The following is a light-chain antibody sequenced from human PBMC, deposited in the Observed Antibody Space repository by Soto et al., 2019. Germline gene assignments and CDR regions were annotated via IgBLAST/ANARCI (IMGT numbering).Light chain of an antibody. CDR2: EDN. J-gene: IGLJ3*02. CDR1: SGSIASNF. CDR3: QSYDSGSWV. Sequence: NFMLTQPHSVSESPGKTVTISCTRSSGSIASNFVQWYQQRPGTSPTTMIYEDNQRPSGVPDRFSGSIDSSSNSASLTISGLRTEDEADYYCQSYDSGSWVFGGGTKLTVL. V-gene: IGLV6-57*01.